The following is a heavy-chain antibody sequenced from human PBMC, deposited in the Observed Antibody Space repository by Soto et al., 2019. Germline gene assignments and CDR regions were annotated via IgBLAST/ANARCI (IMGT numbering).Heavy chain of an antibody. Sequence: EVQLVESGGGLVQPGGSLRLSCAASGFTFSTFWMSWVRQAPGGGLEWVAGIKPDGSERGHVDSVEGRFTISRDNAKNSLYLKMNSLRTEDSAVYYCARDRGWYTFDYWGQGSLVTVSS. CDR1: GFTFSTFW. V-gene: IGHV3-7*01. J-gene: IGHJ4*02. D-gene: IGHD6-19*01. CDR3: ARDRGWYTFDY. CDR2: IKPDGSER.